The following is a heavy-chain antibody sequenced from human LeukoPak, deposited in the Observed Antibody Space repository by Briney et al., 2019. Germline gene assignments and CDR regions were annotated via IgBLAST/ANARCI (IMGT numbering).Heavy chain of an antibody. V-gene: IGHV3-30-3*01. J-gene: IGHJ4*02. CDR1: GFTFSSYA. Sequence: PGGSLRLSCAASGFTFSSYAMHWVRQAPGKGLEWVAVISYDGSNKYYADSVKGRFTISRDNSKNTLYLQMNSLRAEDTAVYCCASDAGGSYSFPSSLFDYWGQGTLVTVSS. CDR2: ISYDGSNK. CDR3: ASDAGGSYSFPSSLFDY. D-gene: IGHD1-26*01.